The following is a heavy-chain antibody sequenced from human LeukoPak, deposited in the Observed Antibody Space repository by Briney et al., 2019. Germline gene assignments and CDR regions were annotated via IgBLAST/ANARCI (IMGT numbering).Heavy chain of an antibody. Sequence: PGGSLKLSCAASGFTFSGSAMHWVRQASGKGLEWVGRIRSKANSYATAYAASVKGRFTISRDDSKNTAYLQMNSLRAEDTAVYYCAKDPWTQQQDSYFDFWGQGTLVTVSS. D-gene: IGHD5-18*01. CDR2: IRSKANSYAT. J-gene: IGHJ4*02. CDR3: AKDPWTQQQDSYFDF. V-gene: IGHV3-73*01. CDR1: GFTFSGSA.